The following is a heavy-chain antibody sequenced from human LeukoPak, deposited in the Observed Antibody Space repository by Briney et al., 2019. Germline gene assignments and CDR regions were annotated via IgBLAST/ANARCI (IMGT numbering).Heavy chain of an antibody. V-gene: IGHV1-2*02. CDR2: INPNSGGT. D-gene: IGHD3-16*01. CDR1: GYTFTGYY. CDR3: ARGVMSGRYDYVWGSHTDY. Sequence: ASVKVSCKASGYTFTGYYTRWVRQAPGQGLEWMGWINPNSGGTNYAQKFQGRVTMTRDTSISTAYMELSRLRSDDTAVYYCARGVMSGRYDYVWGSHTDYWGQGTLVTVSS. J-gene: IGHJ4*02.